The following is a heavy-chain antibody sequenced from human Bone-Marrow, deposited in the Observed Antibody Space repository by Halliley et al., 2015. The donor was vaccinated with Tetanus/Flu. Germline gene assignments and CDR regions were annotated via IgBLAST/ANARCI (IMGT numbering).Heavy chain of an antibody. CDR2: K. Sequence: KYCAKSVEGRFTILRDNSKNTLYLQKNSLRLEDTAVYYCAKIRAPLFWGGYDDDYKSGMDVWGRGTTVTVSS. CDR3: AKIRAPLFWGGYDDDYKSGMDV. J-gene: IGHJ6*02. V-gene: IGHV3-30-3*02. D-gene: IGHD3-3*01.